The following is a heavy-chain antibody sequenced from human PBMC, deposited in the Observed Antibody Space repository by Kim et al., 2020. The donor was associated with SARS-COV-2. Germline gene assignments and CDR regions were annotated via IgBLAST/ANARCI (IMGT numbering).Heavy chain of an antibody. D-gene: IGHD1-26*01. Sequence: TYSNPSLTSRVTMSLDTSKNHFSLRLTSVTAADRAVYYCARVLVLGAVDYWGQGSLVTVSS. CDR2: T. CDR3: ARVLVLGAVDY. J-gene: IGHJ4*02. V-gene: IGHV4-28*03.